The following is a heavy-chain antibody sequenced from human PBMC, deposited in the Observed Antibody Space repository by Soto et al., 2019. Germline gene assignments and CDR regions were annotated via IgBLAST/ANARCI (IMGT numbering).Heavy chain of an antibody. V-gene: IGHV4-39*07. J-gene: IGHJ4*02. D-gene: IGHD1-26*01. CDR2: GYNSGST. CDR3: ARDIHSGSYPYYFDY. CDR1: GGSISSSSSY. Sequence: SETLSLTCTVSGGSISSSSSYWIWIRQPPGKGLEWIGSGYNSGSTHSNPSLKSRVTISVDTSKNQFSLKLSSVTAADTAVYYCARDIHSGSYPYYFDYWGQGTLVTVSS.